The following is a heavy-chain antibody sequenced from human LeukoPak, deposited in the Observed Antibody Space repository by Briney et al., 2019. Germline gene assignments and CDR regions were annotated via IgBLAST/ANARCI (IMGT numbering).Heavy chain of an antibody. CDR3: ARAASSSSWYSGAAFDI. Sequence: SETLSLTCTVSGGSISSYYWSWIRQPPGKGLEWIGYIYYSGSTNYNPSLKSRVTISVDTSKNQFSLKLSSVTAADTAVYYCARAASSSSWYSGAAFDIWGQGTMVTVSP. CDR1: GGSISSYY. J-gene: IGHJ3*02. D-gene: IGHD6-13*01. V-gene: IGHV4-59*01. CDR2: IYYSGST.